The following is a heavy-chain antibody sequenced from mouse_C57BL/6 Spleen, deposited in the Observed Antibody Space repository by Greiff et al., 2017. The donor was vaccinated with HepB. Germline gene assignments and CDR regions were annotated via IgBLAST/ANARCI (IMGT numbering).Heavy chain of an antibody. Sequence: VKLQESGPGLVAPSQSLSITCTVSGFSLTSYGVHWVRQPPGKGLEWLVVIWSDGSTTYNSSLKSRLSISKDNSKSQVFLKMNSLQTDDTAMYYCARHGSGSSYGFAYWGQGTLVTVSA. J-gene: IGHJ3*01. CDR1: GFSLTSYG. V-gene: IGHV2-6-1*01. CDR3: ARHGSGSSYGFAY. D-gene: IGHD1-1*01. CDR2: IWSDGST.